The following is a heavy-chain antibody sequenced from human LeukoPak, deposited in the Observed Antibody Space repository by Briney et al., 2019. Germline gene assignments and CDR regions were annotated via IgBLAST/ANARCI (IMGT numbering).Heavy chain of an antibody. CDR1: GGSFSGYY. D-gene: IGHD2-15*01. CDR2: INRSGST. Sequence: PSETLSLTCAVYGGSFSGYYWSWIRQPPGKGLEWIGEINRSGSTNYNPSLKSRVTMSVDTSKNQFSLRLSSVTAADTAVYYCARGKSNCSGGSCTYNWFDPWGQGTLVTVSS. V-gene: IGHV4-34*01. J-gene: IGHJ5*02. CDR3: ARGKSNCSGGSCTYNWFDP.